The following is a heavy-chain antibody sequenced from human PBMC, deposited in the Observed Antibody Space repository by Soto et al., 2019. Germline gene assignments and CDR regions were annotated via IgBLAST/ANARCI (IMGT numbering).Heavy chain of an antibody. CDR1: GGTFSSDS. D-gene: IGHD2-15*01. J-gene: IGHJ4*02. Sequence: QVQLVQSGAEVKKPGSSVKVSCKASGGTFSSDSFSWVRQAPGQGLEWMGGIIPMFDTPIYAQKFQDRFTIPADKATSPAYMQLSSLRSGDTAVYYCARSGGIDRDFIYWGQGSLVTVSS. CDR3: ARSGGIDRDFIY. CDR2: IIPMFDTP. V-gene: IGHV1-69*14.